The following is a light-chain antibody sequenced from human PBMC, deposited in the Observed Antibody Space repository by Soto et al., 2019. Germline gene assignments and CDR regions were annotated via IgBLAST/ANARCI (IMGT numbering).Light chain of an antibody. CDR1: QDVETT. J-gene: IGKJ3*01. V-gene: IGKV1-16*01. Sequence: DIRMTQFPSSVSASVGDSVIITCRASQDVETTLAWFQMRPGMAPKSLIYGASSLQGGVSPRFSGSGSKRDFTLTITGLKPEDFGTYYCQQYQSYPFTFGPGTRVEI. CDR2: GAS. CDR3: QQYQSYPFT.